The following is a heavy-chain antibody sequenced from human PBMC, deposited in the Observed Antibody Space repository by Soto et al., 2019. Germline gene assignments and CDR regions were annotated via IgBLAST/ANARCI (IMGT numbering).Heavy chain of an antibody. J-gene: IGHJ4*02. V-gene: IGHV3-21*01. CDR2: ISSGSSDT. Sequence: SLRLSCESSGFTFSGVSMNWVRQVPGKGLEWVASISSGSSDTWYADSVKGRFIISRDNAQNSLFLQMNTLRPEDTAMYYCARVAYWGPGTQVTVSS. CDR3: ARVAY. CDR1: GFTFSGVS.